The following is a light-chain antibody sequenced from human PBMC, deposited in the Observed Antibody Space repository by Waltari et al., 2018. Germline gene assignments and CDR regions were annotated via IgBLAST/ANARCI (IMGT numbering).Light chain of an antibody. CDR2: EFS. CDR3: SSYTSSSTV. J-gene: IGLJ2*01. CDR1: SSDVGGYNY. V-gene: IGLV2-14*01. Sequence: QSALTQPASVSGSPGQSITISCTGTSSDVGGYNYVSWYQQHPGKAPKHMIYEFSNRPSGVSNRFSGSKSGNTASLTISGLQAEDEADYYCSSYTSSSTVFGGGTKLTVL.